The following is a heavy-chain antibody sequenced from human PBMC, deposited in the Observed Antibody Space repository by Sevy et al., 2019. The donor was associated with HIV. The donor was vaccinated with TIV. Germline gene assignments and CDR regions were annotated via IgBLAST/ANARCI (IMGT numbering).Heavy chain of an antibody. D-gene: IGHD3-3*01. V-gene: IGHV3-11*01. CDR1: GFTFSDYY. CDR3: ARDLHRGLSGSTSGY. CDR2: ISSSGSNI. Sequence: GGSLRLSCAASGFTFSDYYVSWIRQAPGKGLEWVSYISSSGSNIYYADSVKGRFTVSRDNAKNSMYLQMNSLRAEDTALYYCARDLHRGLSGSTSGYWGQGTLVTVSS. J-gene: IGHJ4*02.